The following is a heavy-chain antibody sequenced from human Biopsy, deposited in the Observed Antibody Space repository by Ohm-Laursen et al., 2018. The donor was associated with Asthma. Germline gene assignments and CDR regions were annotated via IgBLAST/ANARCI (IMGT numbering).Heavy chain of an antibody. CDR2: ISVYNGNT. D-gene: IGHD3-10*01. CDR1: GYTFNSAG. CDR3: ARAVDYSHYYGIDV. V-gene: IGHV1-18*01. Sequence: GASVKVSCKTSGYTFNSAGITWVRQAPGQGLEWMGWISVYNGNTKVAQKLQDRVTMITDTSTSTAYMELRGLRSDDTAVYFCARAVDYSHYYGIDVWGQGTTVTAS. J-gene: IGHJ6*02.